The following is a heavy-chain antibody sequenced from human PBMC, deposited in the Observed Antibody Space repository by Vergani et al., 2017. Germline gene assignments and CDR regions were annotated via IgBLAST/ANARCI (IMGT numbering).Heavy chain of an antibody. CDR3: ARFGAGYCSGGSCYSSYFDY. V-gene: IGHV1-69*06. J-gene: IGHJ4*02. CDR2: IIPIFGTA. D-gene: IGHD2-15*01. Sequence: QVQLVQSGAEVKKPGSSVKVSCKASGGTFSSYAISWVRQAPGQGLEWMGGIIPIFGTANYAQTFQGRVTITADKSTSTAYMELSSLRSEDTAVYYCARFGAGYCSGGSCYSSYFDYWGQGTLVTVSS. CDR1: GGTFSSYA.